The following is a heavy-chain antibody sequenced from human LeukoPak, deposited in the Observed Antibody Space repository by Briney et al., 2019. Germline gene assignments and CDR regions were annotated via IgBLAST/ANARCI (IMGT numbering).Heavy chain of an antibody. CDR1: GFTFSSYG. CDR3: ARGGAARPDY. CDR2: ISSSSSTI. J-gene: IGHJ4*02. V-gene: IGHV3-48*04. Sequence: GGSLRLSCAASGFTFSSYGMNWVRQAPGKGLKWLAYISSSSSTISYADSVKGRFTISRDNVKNSLYLQLHSLRAEDTAVFYCARGGAARPDYWGQGTLVTVSS. D-gene: IGHD6-25*01.